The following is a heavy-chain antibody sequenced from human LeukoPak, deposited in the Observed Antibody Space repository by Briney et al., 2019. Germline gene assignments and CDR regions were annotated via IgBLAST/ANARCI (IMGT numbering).Heavy chain of an antibody. CDR1: GYTFTSYG. Sequence: ASVKVSCKASGYTFTSYGISWVRQAPGQGLEWMGWISAYNGNTNYAQKLQGRVTMSTDTSTSTGYMELRSLRSNDTAVYYCARGLQETLAWLKALSAFDIWGQGTMVTVSS. D-gene: IGHD5-24*01. V-gene: IGHV1-18*01. J-gene: IGHJ3*02. CDR2: ISAYNGNT. CDR3: ARGLQETLAWLKALSAFDI.